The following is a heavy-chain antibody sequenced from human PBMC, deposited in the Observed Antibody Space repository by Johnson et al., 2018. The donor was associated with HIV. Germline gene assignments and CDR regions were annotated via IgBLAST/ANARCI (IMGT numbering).Heavy chain of an antibody. CDR1: GFTFSSYA. D-gene: IGHD4-17*01. J-gene: IGHJ3*02. V-gene: IGHV3-30-3*01. CDR2: ISYDGSNK. CDR3: ARTGMTTVTTSPDAFDI. Sequence: QVQLVESGGGVVQPGRSLRLSCAASGFTFSSYAMHWVRQAPGKGPEWVAVISYDGSNKYYADSVKGRFTISRDNSKNTLYLQMNSLRAEDTAVYYCARTGMTTVTTSPDAFDIWGQGTMVTVS.